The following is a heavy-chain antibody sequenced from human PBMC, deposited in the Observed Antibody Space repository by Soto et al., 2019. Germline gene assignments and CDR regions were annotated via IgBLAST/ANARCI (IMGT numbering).Heavy chain of an antibody. CDR2: IVVGSGNT. D-gene: IGHD2-21*01. V-gene: IGHV1-58*01. J-gene: IGHJ6*02. Sequence: QMQLVQSGPEVKSPGTSVKVSCKASGFTFTTSAVQWVRQARGQRLEWIGWIVVGSGNTNYAQKFQERVTITRDMSTSTAYMELSSLKSEDAAVYYCVAGVIYHYGLDVWGQGTTVTVSS. CDR3: VAGVIYHYGLDV. CDR1: GFTFTTSA.